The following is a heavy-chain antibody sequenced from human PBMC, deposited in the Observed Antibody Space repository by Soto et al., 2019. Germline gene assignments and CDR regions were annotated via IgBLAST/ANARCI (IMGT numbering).Heavy chain of an antibody. CDR2: IRSKANSYAT. V-gene: IGHV3-73*01. Sequence: GGSLRLSCAASGFNFSGSAMHWVRQASGKGLEWVGRIRSKANSYATAYAASVKGRFTISRDDSKNTAYLQMNSLKTKDTAVYYCTASERDFWSGYYTGIADYWGQGTLVTVSS. J-gene: IGHJ4*02. CDR3: TASERDFWSGYYTGIADY. D-gene: IGHD3-3*01. CDR1: GFNFSGSA.